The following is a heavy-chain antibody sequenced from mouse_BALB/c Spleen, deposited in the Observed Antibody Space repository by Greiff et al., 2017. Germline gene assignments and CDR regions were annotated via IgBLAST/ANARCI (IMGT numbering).Heavy chain of an antibody. CDR1: GFTFSSYA. J-gene: IGHJ3*01. D-gene: IGHD2-14*01. Sequence: EVKLVESGGGLVKPGGSLKLSCAASGFTFSSYAMSWVRQTPEKRLEWVASISSGGSTYYPDSVKGRFTISRDNARNILYLQMSSLRSEDTAMYYCARGGRHDGFAYWGQGTLVTVSA. CDR2: ISSGGST. V-gene: IGHV5-6-5*01. CDR3: ARGGRHDGFAY.